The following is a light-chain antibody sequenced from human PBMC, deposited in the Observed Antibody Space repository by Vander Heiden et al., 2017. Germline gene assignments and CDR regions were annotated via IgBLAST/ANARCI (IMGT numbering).Light chain of an antibody. Sequence: DSEMTQSPSSLSASVGDRVTITCQASQDISNYLNWYQQKPGKAPKLLIYDASNLETGVPSRFSGSGSGTDVTFTSSGLQPEDIATYYCQQYDNLLTFGGGTKVEIK. CDR2: DAS. CDR1: QDISNY. V-gene: IGKV1-33*01. J-gene: IGKJ4*01. CDR3: QQYDNLLT.